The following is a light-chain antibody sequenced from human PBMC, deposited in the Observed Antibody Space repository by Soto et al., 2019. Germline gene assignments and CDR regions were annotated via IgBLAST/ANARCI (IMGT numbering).Light chain of an antibody. CDR1: QSVNSN. Sequence: IVMTQSPATLSVSPGEGATLSCRASQSVNSNLAWYQQRPGQAPRLLIYAASTRATGIPARFSGSGSGTEFTLTISSLQSEDFAVYYCQQYSNWPPITFGQGTRLEIK. J-gene: IGKJ5*01. V-gene: IGKV3-15*01. CDR3: QQYSNWPPIT. CDR2: AAS.